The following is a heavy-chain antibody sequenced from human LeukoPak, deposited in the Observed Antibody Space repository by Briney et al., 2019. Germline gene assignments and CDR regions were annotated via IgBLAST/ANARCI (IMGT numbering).Heavy chain of an antibody. CDR2: IYTSGST. J-gene: IGHJ6*03. D-gene: IGHD5-12*01. CDR3: ARGSADIVARNYYYYYMDV. V-gene: IGHV4-4*07. CDR1: GGSISSYY. Sequence: PSETLSLTCTVSGGSISSYYWSWIRQPAGKGLEWIGRIYTSGSTNYNPSLKSRVTMSVDTSKNQFSLKLSSVIAADTAVYYCARGSADIVARNYYYYYMDVWGKGTTVTISS.